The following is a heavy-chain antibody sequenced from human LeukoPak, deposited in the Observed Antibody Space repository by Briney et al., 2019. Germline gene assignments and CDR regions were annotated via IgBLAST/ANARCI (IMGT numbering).Heavy chain of an antibody. J-gene: IGHJ4*02. CDR1: GFTFSSYS. D-gene: IGHD3-10*01. CDR2: ISSSSSYI. V-gene: IGHV3-21*01. Sequence: GGSLRLSCAASGFTFSSYSMNWVRQAPGKGLEWVSSISSSSSYIYYADSVKGRFTISRDNAKNSLYLQMNSLRAEDTAVYYCARDGQTSGSYYNALDYWGQGTLVTVSS. CDR3: ARDGQTSGSYYNALDY.